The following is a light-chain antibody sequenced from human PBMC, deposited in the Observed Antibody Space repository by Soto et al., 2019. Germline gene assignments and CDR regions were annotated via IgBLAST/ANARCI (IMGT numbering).Light chain of an antibody. V-gene: IGKV1-17*01. CDR2: KAS. J-gene: IGKJ1*01. CDR3: QHYNSYSEA. Sequence: DIQMTQSPSSLSASVGDRVTITCRASQGIGNDLGWYQQKPGKAPKLLIYKASTLQSGVPSRFSGSGSGTEFTLTISSLQPDDFATYYCQHYNSYSEAFGQGSKVDI. CDR1: QGIGND.